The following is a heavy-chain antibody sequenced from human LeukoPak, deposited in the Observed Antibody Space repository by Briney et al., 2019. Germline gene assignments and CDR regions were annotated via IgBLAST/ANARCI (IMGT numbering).Heavy chain of an antibody. D-gene: IGHD2-2*01. V-gene: IGHV3-23*01. CDR1: GFTFSSYA. CDR3: ARGGSSSAFC. J-gene: IGHJ4*02. CDR2: ISGAGGTT. Sequence: GGSLRLSCAASGFTFSSYAMSWVRQAPGKGLEWISSISGAGGTTLYADSVKGRFTISRDNSKNAVYLQMNTLRAEDTAIYYCARGGSSSAFCWGQGTLVTASS.